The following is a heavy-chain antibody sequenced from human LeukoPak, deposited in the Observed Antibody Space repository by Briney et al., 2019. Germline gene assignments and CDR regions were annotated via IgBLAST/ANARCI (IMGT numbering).Heavy chain of an antibody. V-gene: IGHV3-9*01. J-gene: IGHJ4*02. CDR2: ISWNSGSI. CDR3: AKGGVGNYYDSSGYHHFDY. Sequence: GRSLRLSCAASGFTFDDYAMHWVRQAPGQGLEWVSGISWNSGSIGYADSVKGRFTISRDNAKNSLYLQMNSLRAEDTALYYCAKGGVGNYYDSSGYHHFDYWGQGTLVTVSS. D-gene: IGHD3-22*01. CDR1: GFTFDDYA.